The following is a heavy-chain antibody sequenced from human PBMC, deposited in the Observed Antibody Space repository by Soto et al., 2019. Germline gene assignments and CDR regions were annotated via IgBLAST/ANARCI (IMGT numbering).Heavy chain of an antibody. Sequence: ASVKVSCKASGYTFTSYGISWVRQAPGQGLEWMGWISTYSGNTNYAQKLQGRVTMTTDTSTSTAYMELRSLRSDDTAVYYCARXPGALVVVAATLAWFDPWGPGTLVTVSS. CDR2: ISTYSGNT. CDR1: GYTFTSYG. V-gene: IGHV1-18*04. J-gene: IGHJ5*02. D-gene: IGHD2-15*01. CDR3: ARXPGALVVVAATLAWFDP.